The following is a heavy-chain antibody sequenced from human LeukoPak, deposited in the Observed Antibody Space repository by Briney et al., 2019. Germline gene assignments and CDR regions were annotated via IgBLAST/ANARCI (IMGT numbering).Heavy chain of an antibody. D-gene: IGHD2-2*01. J-gene: IGHJ3*02. Sequence: SQTLSLTCSVSGASISSSNYYWRSIRQPPGKGLEWIGYIYYSGSTYYHPSLKSRLTISLDTSKNQFSLKLSSVTAADTALYYCARTRGACSSTSCHYEFDIWGQGTMVTVSS. V-gene: IGHV4-30-4*01. CDR2: IYYSGST. CDR1: GASISSSNYY. CDR3: ARTRGACSSTSCHYEFDI.